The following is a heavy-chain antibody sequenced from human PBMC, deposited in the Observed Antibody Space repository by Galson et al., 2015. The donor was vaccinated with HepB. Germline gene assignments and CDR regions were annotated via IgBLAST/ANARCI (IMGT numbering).Heavy chain of an antibody. D-gene: IGHD1-1*01. CDR3: ARVQAEEYQQLYEYYFDS. CDR1: GFTLSTYS. V-gene: IGHV3-21*01. J-gene: IGHJ4*02. CDR2: ISATSSYI. Sequence: SLRLSCAASGFTLSTYSMNWVRQAPGKGLEWVSSISATSSYIFYAGSVKGRFTISRDNAKNSLFLQMNSLRPEDTAVYYCARVQAEEYQQLYEYYFDSWGLGTLVTVSS.